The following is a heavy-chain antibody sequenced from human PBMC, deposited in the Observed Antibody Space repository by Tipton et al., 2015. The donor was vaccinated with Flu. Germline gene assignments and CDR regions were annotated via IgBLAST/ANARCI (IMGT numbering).Heavy chain of an antibody. CDR3: ARDWDYPVDY. D-gene: IGHD1-7*01. V-gene: IGHV1-18*01. CDR1: GYTFTNYGYG. Sequence: QVQLVQSGAEVKKPGASMKISCKASGYTFTNYGYGVSWVRQAPGQGLEWMGWISGYNGNKNYAQKVQDRVTMTTDTSTYTAYMELRSLTSDDTAVYYCARDWDYPVDYWGQGTLVPVSS. CDR2: ISGYNGNK. J-gene: IGHJ4*02.